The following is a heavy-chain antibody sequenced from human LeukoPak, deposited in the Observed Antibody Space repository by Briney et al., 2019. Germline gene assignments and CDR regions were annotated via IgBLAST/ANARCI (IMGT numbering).Heavy chain of an antibody. Sequence: GASVKVSCKASGYTFTSYYMHWVRQAPGQGLEWMGIINPSGGSTNYAQKFQGRVSMTRDMSTSTVYMELSSLRSEDTAVYYCARDGLSGSRDYWGQGTLVTVSS. CDR2: INPSGGST. J-gene: IGHJ4*02. CDR1: GYTFTSYY. D-gene: IGHD1-26*01. CDR3: ARDGLSGSRDY. V-gene: IGHV1-46*01.